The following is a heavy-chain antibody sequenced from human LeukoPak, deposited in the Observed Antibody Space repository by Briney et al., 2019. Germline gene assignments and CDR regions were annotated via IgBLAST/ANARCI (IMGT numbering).Heavy chain of an antibody. CDR3: AKDDYRYVDY. V-gene: IGHV3-30*02. CDR1: GFTFSSYG. D-gene: IGHD3-16*02. CDR2: IGNDENNK. J-gene: IGHJ4*02. Sequence: PGGSLRLSCAASGFTFSSYGIHWVRQAPGKGLEWVAFIGNDENNKKFGDPVKGRFTISRDNSKSTVYLQMNSLRVDDTAVYYFAKDDYRYVDYWGQGTLVIVSS.